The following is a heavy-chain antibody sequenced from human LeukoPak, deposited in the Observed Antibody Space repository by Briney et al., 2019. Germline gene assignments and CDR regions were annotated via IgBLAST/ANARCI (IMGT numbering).Heavy chain of an antibody. J-gene: IGHJ4*02. CDR1: GFTFSSYW. V-gene: IGHV3-21*01. CDR2: ISSSSSYI. Sequence: GGSLRLSCAASGFTFSSYWMHWVRQAPGKGLEWVSSISSSSSYIYYADSVRGRFTISRDNAKNSLYLQMNSLRAEDTAVYYCAREGPVSRGDQATDYWGQGTLVTVSS. CDR3: AREGPVSRGDQATDY. D-gene: IGHD2-2*01.